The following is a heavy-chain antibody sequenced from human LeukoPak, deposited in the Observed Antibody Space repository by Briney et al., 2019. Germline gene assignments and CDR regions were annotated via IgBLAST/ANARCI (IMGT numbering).Heavy chain of an antibody. CDR2: TYYSGST. CDR3: ARALGYSNTPDI. V-gene: IGHV4-59*01. CDR1: GGSISSYY. Sequence: SETLSLTCTVSGGSISSYYWSWIRQPPGKGLEWIGYTYYSGSTNYNPSLKSRVTISVDTSKNQFSLKLSSVTAADTAVYYCARALGYSNTPDIWGQGTMVTVSS. D-gene: IGHD6-13*01. J-gene: IGHJ3*02.